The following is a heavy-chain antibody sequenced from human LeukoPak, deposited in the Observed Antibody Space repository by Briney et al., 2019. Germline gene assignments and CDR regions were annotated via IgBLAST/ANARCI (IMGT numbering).Heavy chain of an antibody. CDR3: ARTQTFGGVIVN. CDR1: GGSISSYY. D-gene: IGHD3-16*02. Sequence: SETLSLTCTVSGGSISSYYWSWIRQPPGKGLEWIGYIYYSGSTNYNPSLKNRVTISVDTSKNQFSLKLSSVTAADTAVYYCARTQTFGGVIVNWGQGTLVTVSS. V-gene: IGHV4-59*01. J-gene: IGHJ4*02. CDR2: IYYSGST.